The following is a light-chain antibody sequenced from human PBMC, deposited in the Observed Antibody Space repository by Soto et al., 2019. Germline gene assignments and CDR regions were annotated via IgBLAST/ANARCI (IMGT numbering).Light chain of an antibody. J-gene: IGLJ1*01. Sequence: QSVLTQPPSASGTPGQRVTISGSGSSFNIGTNLVYWYQQLPGTAPKVLIYRNNQRPSGVPDRFSGAKSGTSASLAISGLRSEDEADYYCAAWDDSLSGYVFGTGTKLTVL. CDR1: SFNIGTNL. CDR3: AAWDDSLSGYV. V-gene: IGLV1-47*01. CDR2: RNN.